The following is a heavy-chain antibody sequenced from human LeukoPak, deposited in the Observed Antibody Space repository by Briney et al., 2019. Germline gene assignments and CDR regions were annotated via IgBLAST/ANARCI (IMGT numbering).Heavy chain of an antibody. CDR1: GGSISSSNW. Sequence: SETLSLTCAVSGGSISSSNWWSWVRQPPGKGLEWIGEIYHSGSTNYNPSLKSRVTISVDKSKNQFSLKLSSVTAADTAVYYCARGIGGDYPFHAYYFDYWGQGTLVTVSS. V-gene: IGHV4-4*02. D-gene: IGHD2-21*02. CDR2: IYHSGST. J-gene: IGHJ4*02. CDR3: ARGIGGDYPFHAYYFDY.